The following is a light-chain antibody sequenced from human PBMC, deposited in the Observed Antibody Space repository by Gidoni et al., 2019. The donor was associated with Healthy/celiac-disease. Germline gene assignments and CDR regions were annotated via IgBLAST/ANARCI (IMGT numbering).Light chain of an antibody. J-gene: IGKJ3*01. CDR2: WAS. V-gene: IGKV4-1*01. Sequence: DIVMTQSPDSLAVSLGERATINCKSSQSVLYSSNNKNYLAWYQQKPGQPPKLLIYWASTRESGVPDRFSGSGSGTDFTLTISSLQAEDVAVYYCQKYYSTPPTCGPGTKVDIK. CDR3: QKYYSTPPT. CDR1: QSVLYSSNNKNY.